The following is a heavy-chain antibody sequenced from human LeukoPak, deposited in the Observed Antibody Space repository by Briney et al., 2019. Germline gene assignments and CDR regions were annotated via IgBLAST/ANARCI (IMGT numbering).Heavy chain of an antibody. CDR1: GASISGSGYY. J-gene: IGHJ4*02. V-gene: IGHV4-39*07. Sequence: SETLSLTCAVSGASISGSGYYLGWIRQPPGKGLEWIGEINHSGSTNYNPSLKSRVTISVDTSKNQFSLKLSSVTAADTAVYYCARRTYYGSGSYYYWGQGTLVTVSS. CDR3: ARRTYYGSGSYYY. CDR2: INHSGST. D-gene: IGHD3-10*01.